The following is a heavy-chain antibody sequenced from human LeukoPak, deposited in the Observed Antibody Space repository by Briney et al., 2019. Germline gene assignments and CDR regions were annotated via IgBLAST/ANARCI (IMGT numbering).Heavy chain of an antibody. Sequence: GGSLRLSCAASGFTFSIYGMHWVRQAPGKGLEWVAVIWNDGSNKYYGDSVKGRFSISRDNSKNSLYLQMNSLRAEDTAVYYCARASGVFDYWGQGTLVTVSS. CDR1: GFTFSIYG. J-gene: IGHJ4*02. CDR2: IWNDGSNK. D-gene: IGHD3-10*01. V-gene: IGHV3-33*01. CDR3: ARASGVFDY.